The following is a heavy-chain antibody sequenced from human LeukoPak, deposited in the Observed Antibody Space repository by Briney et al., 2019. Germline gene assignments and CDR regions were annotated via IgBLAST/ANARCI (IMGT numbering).Heavy chain of an antibody. CDR2: ISSSSVYI. V-gene: IGHV3-21*01. CDR3: ARAGSGTYNLDY. J-gene: IGHJ4*02. CDR1: GFTFSSYS. D-gene: IGHD1-26*01. Sequence: GGSLRHSCAASGFTFSSYSINWVRQAPGKGLEWVASISSSSVYIYYAHSLKGRFTISRDNAKNSLYLQMNSLRAEDTAVYYCARAGSGTYNLDYWGQGTLVTVSS.